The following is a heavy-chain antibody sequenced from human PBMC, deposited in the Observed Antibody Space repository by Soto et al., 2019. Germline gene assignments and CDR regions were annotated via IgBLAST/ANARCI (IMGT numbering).Heavy chain of an antibody. CDR2: ISGSGGST. J-gene: IGHJ4*02. CDR3: AKVGGVAVAGLIFDY. Sequence: PGGSLRLSCAASGFTFSSYAMSWVRQAPGKGLEWVSAISGSGGSTYYADSVKGRFTTSRDNSKNTLYLQMNSLRAEDTAVYYCAKVGGVAVAGLIFDYWGQGTLVTVSS. V-gene: IGHV3-23*01. CDR1: GFTFSSYA. D-gene: IGHD6-19*01.